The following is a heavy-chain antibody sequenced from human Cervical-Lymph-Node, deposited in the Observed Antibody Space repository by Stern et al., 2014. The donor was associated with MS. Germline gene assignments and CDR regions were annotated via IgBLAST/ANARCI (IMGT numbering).Heavy chain of an antibody. CDR3: ARVNTAEYYYYDLDV. V-gene: IGHV4-59*02. CDR2: IYNSGRT. CDR1: GVSVSSDY. Sequence: QVQLQESGPGLVKSSETLSLTCTVSGVSVSSDYWGWVRQPPEKGLEWIGLIYNSGRTNYNPSLKSRVSMSVDTSKNQFSLKVTSVTAADTAVYYCARVNTAEYYYYDLDVWGQGTTVTVSS. D-gene: IGHD5-18*01. J-gene: IGHJ6*02.